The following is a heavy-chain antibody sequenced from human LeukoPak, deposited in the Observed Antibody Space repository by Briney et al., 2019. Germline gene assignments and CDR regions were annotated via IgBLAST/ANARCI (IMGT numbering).Heavy chain of an antibody. CDR3: ARGYDF. D-gene: IGHD5-18*01. Sequence: PGGSLRFSCAASGFTISTYWMHWVRQAPGKGLVWISSINSDGSKRDYAGSVKGRFTTSRDNAKNTVYLQMNSLRVEDTAVYYCARGYDFWGQGTLVTVSS. J-gene: IGHJ4*02. CDR1: GFTISTYW. V-gene: IGHV3-74*01. CDR2: INSDGSKR.